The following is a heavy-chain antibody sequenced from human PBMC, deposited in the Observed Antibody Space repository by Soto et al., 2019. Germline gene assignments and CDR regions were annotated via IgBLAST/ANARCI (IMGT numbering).Heavy chain of an antibody. CDR1: GFTFSTYT. Sequence: QVQLVESGGGVVQPGRPLRLSCAASGFTFSTYTLHWVRQAPGKGLEWVAVVSFDGTNKYYADSVKGRFAISRDNSKNTLYLEMNSLRAEDTAVYYCARDYSTTAPFDFWGQGTLVTVSS. D-gene: IGHD2-21*01. V-gene: IGHV3-30*09. CDR3: ARDYSTTAPFDF. CDR2: VSFDGTNK. J-gene: IGHJ4*02.